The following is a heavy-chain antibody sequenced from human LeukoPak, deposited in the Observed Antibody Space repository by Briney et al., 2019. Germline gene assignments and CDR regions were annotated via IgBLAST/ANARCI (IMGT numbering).Heavy chain of an antibody. D-gene: IGHD3-10*01. CDR1: GYTFTGYY. J-gene: IGHJ4*02. Sequence: ASVKVCCKASGYTFTGYYMHWVRQAPGQGLEWVGLVNPNNGDTKYAQKFQGRVTMTRDTSVSTAYMELSRLRSDDTAVYYCARDSRVTNGDYWGQGTLVTVSS. CDR2: VNPNNGDT. CDR3: ARDSRVTNGDY. V-gene: IGHV1-2*02.